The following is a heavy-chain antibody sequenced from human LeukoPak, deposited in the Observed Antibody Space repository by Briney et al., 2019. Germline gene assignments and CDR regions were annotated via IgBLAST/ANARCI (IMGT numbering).Heavy chain of an antibody. J-gene: IGHJ4*02. Sequence: PGGSLRLSCAASGFTFSSYSMNWVRQAPGKGLEWVSSISSSSSYIYYADSVKGRFTISRDNAKNSLYLQMSSLRAEDTAVYYCARGGDTSGFYYDYWGQGTLVTVSS. CDR3: ARGGDTSGFYYDY. CDR1: GFTFSSYS. CDR2: ISSSSSYI. V-gene: IGHV3-21*01. D-gene: IGHD3-22*01.